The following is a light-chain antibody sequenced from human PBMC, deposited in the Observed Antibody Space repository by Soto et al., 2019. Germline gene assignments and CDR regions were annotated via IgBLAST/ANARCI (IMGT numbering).Light chain of an antibody. J-gene: IGKJ1*01. V-gene: IGKV3-20*01. CDR1: QSVSSSY. Sequence: EIVLTQSPGTLSLSPGETATLSSRTSQSVSSSYLAWYQQKPGQAPRPLIYGASSRAIGIPDRFSGSGSGTDFTLTISRLEPEDFAVYYCQQYGSSPWTFGQGTKVAIK. CDR3: QQYGSSPWT. CDR2: GAS.